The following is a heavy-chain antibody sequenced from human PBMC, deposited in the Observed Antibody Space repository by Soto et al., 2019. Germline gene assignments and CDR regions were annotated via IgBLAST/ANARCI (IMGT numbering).Heavy chain of an antibody. Sequence: PSETLSLTCAVYGGSFSGYYWSWIRQPPGKGLEWIGEINHSGSTNYNPSLKSRVTISVDTSKNQFSLKLSSVTAADTAVYYCASGRVVVPAAMVVDWFDPWGQGTLVTVSS. CDR1: GGSFSGYY. D-gene: IGHD2-2*01. V-gene: IGHV4-34*01. CDR3: ASGRVVVPAAMVVDWFDP. CDR2: INHSGST. J-gene: IGHJ5*02.